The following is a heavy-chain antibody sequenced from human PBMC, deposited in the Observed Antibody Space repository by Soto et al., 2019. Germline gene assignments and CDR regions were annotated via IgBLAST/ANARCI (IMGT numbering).Heavy chain of an antibody. Sequence: GSLRLSCAASGXTLSSYCMHWVRQAPGKGLEWVAVIWYDGSNKYYADSVKGRFTISRDNSKNTLYLQMNSLRAEDTAVYYCASIRYSSSWYYFAYWGQGTLVTVSS. CDR2: IWYDGSNK. D-gene: IGHD6-13*01. J-gene: IGHJ4*02. CDR3: ASIRYSSSWYYFAY. V-gene: IGHV3-33*01. CDR1: GXTLSSYC.